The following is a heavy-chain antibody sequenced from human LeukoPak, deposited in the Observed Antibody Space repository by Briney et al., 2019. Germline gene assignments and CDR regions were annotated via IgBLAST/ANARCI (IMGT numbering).Heavy chain of an antibody. CDR1: GFTFSSYS. D-gene: IGHD4-17*01. CDR2: ISSSSSYI. J-gene: IGHJ4*02. Sequence: GGSLRLSCAASGFTFSSYSMNWVRQAPGKGLEWVSSISSSSSYIYYADSVKGRFTISRDNAKNSLYLQMNSLRAEDTAVYYCARGADYGDSFYDYWGQGTLVTVS. CDR3: ARGADYGDSFYDY. V-gene: IGHV3-21*01.